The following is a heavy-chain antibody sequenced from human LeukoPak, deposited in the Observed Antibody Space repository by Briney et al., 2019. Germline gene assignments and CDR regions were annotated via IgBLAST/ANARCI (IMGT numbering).Heavy chain of an antibody. CDR2: IHGSGTT. Sequence: SETLSLTCTISGDSISRYYWNWIRQPAGKELEWIGRIHGSGTTNYNPSLKSRVYISIDKSKNQFSLRPTSVTAADTAVYYCARVDSGTYHSLEIWGQGTLVSVSS. V-gene: IGHV4-4*07. D-gene: IGHD1-26*01. CDR3: ARVDSGTYHSLEI. CDR1: GDSISRYY. J-gene: IGHJ1*01.